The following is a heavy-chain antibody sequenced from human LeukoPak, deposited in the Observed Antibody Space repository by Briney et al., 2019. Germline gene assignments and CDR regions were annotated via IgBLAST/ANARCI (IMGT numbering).Heavy chain of an antibody. J-gene: IGHJ4*02. CDR2: ISYDGSNK. Sequence: HSGRSLRLSCAASGFTFSSYGMHWVRQAPGKGLEWVAVISYDGSNKYYADSVKGRFTISGDNAKNSLYLQMNSLRAEDTAVYYCARGRFHYDDNGYSSFYHWGQGTLVTVSS. CDR3: ARGRFHYDDNGYSSFYH. D-gene: IGHD3-22*01. V-gene: IGHV3-30*03. CDR1: GFTFSSYG.